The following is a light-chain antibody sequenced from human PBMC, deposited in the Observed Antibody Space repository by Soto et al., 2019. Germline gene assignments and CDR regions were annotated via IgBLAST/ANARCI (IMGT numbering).Light chain of an antibody. J-gene: IGKJ4*01. V-gene: IGKV3-15*01. Sequence: EIEMTQSPATLSLSPGERATLYCWASQSVSSNLAWYQQKPGQAPRLLIYGASTRVTGVPARFSGSGSGTEFILIISSLQSEDFAVYYCQQYGGSPLTFGGGTKVDIK. CDR1: QSVSSN. CDR2: GAS. CDR3: QQYGGSPLT.